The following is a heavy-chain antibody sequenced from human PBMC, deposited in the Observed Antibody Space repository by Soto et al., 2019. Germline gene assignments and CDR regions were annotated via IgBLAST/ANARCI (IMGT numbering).Heavy chain of an antibody. Sequence: EVQLLESGGGLVQPGGSLRLSCAASGITFSSYAMSWVRQAPGKGLEWVSAISGSGGTTYYADSVKGRFTFSRDNSNNTLYLQMTSLRAEDTAVYYCAKTANGWFSAFDIWGQGTMVTVSS. J-gene: IGHJ3*02. D-gene: IGHD6-19*01. CDR2: ISGSGGTT. V-gene: IGHV3-23*01. CDR1: GITFSSYA. CDR3: AKTANGWFSAFDI.